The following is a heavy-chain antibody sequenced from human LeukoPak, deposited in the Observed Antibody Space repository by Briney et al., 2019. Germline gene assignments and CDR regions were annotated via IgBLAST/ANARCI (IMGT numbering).Heavy chain of an antibody. CDR3: ARFSSSWFPFDP. CDR2: IYYSGIT. CDR1: GGSISGYY. D-gene: IGHD6-13*01. J-gene: IGHJ5*02. Sequence: PSETLSLTCTVSGGSISGYYWSWIRQPPGKGLEWIGYIYYSGITNYNPSLKSRVTISVDTSKNQFSLKLSSVTAADTAVYYCARFSSSWFPFDPWGQGTLVTVSS. V-gene: IGHV4-59*08.